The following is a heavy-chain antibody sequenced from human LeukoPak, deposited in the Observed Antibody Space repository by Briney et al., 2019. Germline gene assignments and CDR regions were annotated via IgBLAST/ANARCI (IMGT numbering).Heavy chain of an antibody. CDR1: GFTFSSYA. CDR3: AKEGDSSSFYYLDY. CDR2: ISGSGGST. V-gene: IGHV3-23*01. D-gene: IGHD6-13*01. Sequence: SGGSLRLSCAASGFTFSSYAMSWVRQAPGKGLEWVSAISGSGGSTYYADSVKGRFTISRDNSKNTLYLQMNSLRAEDTAVYYCAKEGDSSSFYYLDYWGQGTLVTVSS. J-gene: IGHJ4*02.